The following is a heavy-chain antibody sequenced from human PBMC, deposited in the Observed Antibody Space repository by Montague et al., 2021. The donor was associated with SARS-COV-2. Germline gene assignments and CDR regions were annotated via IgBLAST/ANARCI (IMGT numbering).Heavy chain of an antibody. V-gene: IGHV4-4*07. CDR3: ARQYIGYNRRFDY. CDR1: GSISGYY. CDR2: ISSSGGI. J-gene: IGHJ4*02. D-gene: IGHD5-12*01. Sequence: SESLSLTCTVSGSISGYYWTWIRQSAGKGLEWIGRISSSGGIDYNASLKSRVTMSLDTSKIQLSLKLSPVTAADTAVYYCARQYIGYNRRFDYWGQGALVTVSS.